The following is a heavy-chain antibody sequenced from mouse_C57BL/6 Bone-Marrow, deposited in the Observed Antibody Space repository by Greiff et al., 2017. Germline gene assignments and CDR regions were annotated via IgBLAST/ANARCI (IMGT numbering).Heavy chain of an antibody. CDR1: GYTFTSYW. D-gene: IGHD2-5*01. CDR2: IHPNSGST. V-gene: IGHV1-64*01. CDR3: ARWDSNPFAY. Sequence: VQLQQSGAELVKPGASVKLSCKASGYTFTSYWMHWVKQRPGQGLEWIGMIHPNSGSTNYNEKFKSKATLTVDKSSSTAYMQLSSLTSEDSAVYYCARWDSNPFAYWGQETLVTVSA. J-gene: IGHJ3*01.